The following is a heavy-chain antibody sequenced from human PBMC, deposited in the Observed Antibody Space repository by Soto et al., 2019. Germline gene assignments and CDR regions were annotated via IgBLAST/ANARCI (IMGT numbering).Heavy chain of an antibody. J-gene: IGHJ4*02. CDR1: EFIFSNSA. CDR2: ISYDGNNK. CDR3: AREVASYDRSGFFDY. D-gene: IGHD3-22*01. Sequence: GGSLRLSYAGSEFIFSNSAFHWVRQAPGKGLEWVALISYDGNNKYYADSAKGRFTISRDNSKNTLYLQMHSLRADDTAVYYCAREVASYDRSGFFDYWGQGALVTVSS. V-gene: IGHV3-30-3*01.